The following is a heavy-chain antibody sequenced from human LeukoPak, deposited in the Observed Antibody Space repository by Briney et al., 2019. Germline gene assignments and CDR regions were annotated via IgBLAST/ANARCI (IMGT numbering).Heavy chain of an antibody. V-gene: IGHV3-74*01. CDR1: GFTFSSYW. CDR2: INSDGIST. Sequence: PGGSLRLSCAASGFTFSSYWMHWLRQAPGKGRVWVSRINSDGISTSYTDSVKGRITISRDNAKNTLYLQMNSLRAEDTAVYYCARESFSFCYDYYGQGRLVTVAS. D-gene: IGHD3-16*02. CDR3: ARESFSFCYDY. J-gene: IGHJ4*02.